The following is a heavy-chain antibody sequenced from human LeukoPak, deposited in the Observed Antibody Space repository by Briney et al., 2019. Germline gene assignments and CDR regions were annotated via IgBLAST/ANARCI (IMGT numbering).Heavy chain of an antibody. CDR3: AKHGGSSGWWDYFDS. Sequence: GGSLRLSCAASGFTFAGHAMSWVRQAPGKGLEWVSTISGSGAGTYYADSVKGRFTISRDNSKNTLYLQMNSLTAEDTAVYYCAKHGGSSGWWDYFDSWGQGTLVTVSS. V-gene: IGHV3-23*01. D-gene: IGHD6-19*01. J-gene: IGHJ4*02. CDR2: ISGSGAGT. CDR1: GFTFAGHA.